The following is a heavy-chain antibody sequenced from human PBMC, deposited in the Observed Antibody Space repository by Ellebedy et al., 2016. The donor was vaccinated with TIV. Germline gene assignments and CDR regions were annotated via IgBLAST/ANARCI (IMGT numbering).Heavy chain of an antibody. J-gene: IGHJ4*02. CDR2: IYTGGST. CDR3: AKDSGLSGWYFDY. Sequence: GESLKISCAASGFTINSNYMSWVRQAPGKGLEWVSTIYTGGSTYYADSVRGRFTISRDTSKNTLYLQINSLRPDDTAVYYCAKDSGLSGWYFDYWGQGTLVTVSS. V-gene: IGHV3-66*01. CDR1: GFTINSNY. D-gene: IGHD6-19*01.